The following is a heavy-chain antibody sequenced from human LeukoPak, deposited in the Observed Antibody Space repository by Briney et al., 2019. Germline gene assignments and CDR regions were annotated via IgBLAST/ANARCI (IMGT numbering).Heavy chain of an antibody. CDR3: ARDGMQLWLDY. D-gene: IGHD5-18*01. CDR2: ISSSGSTI. Sequence: GGSLRLSCAASGFTFSSYEMNWVRQAPGKGLEWVSYISSSGSTIYYADSVKGRFTISRDNAKNSLYLQMNSLRAEDTAVYYCARDGMQLWLDYWGQGTLVTVSS. J-gene: IGHJ4*02. V-gene: IGHV3-48*03. CDR1: GFTFSSYE.